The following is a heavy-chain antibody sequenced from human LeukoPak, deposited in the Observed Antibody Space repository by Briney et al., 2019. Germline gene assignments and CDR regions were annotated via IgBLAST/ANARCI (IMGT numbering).Heavy chain of an antibody. D-gene: IGHD3-3*01. CDR3: AKDGDYDFWSGSYYFDY. Sequence: GGSLRLSCAASGFTFSSYWMHWVRQAPGKGLVWVSRINSDGSSTSYADSVKGRFTISRDNAKNTLYLQMNSLRAEDTAVYYCAKDGDYDFWSGSYYFDYWGQGTLVTVSS. CDR1: GFTFSSYW. J-gene: IGHJ4*02. V-gene: IGHV3-74*01. CDR2: INSDGSST.